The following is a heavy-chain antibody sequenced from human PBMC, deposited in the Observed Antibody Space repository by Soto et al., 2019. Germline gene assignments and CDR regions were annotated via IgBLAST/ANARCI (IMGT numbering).Heavy chain of an antibody. D-gene: IGHD5-18*01. CDR3: ARVYPSDTRYGYVGNNWFDP. CDR2: INPSGGST. Sequence: QVQLVQSGAEVKKPGASVKVSCKASGYTFTSYYMHWVRQAPGQGLEWMGIINPSGGSTSYAQKFQGRLTMPXXTXSSTVYMELSSLRSEDTAVYYCARVYPSDTRYGYVGNNWFDPWGQGTLVTVSS. CDR1: GYTFTSYY. V-gene: IGHV1-46*03. J-gene: IGHJ5*02.